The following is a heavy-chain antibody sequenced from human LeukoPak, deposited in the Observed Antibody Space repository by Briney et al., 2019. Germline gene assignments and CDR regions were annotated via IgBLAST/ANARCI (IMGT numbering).Heavy chain of an antibody. CDR3: VRGHVWFGESSYYYMDV. J-gene: IGHJ6*03. V-gene: IGHV1-46*01. CDR1: GYTFTSNY. CDR2: INPSGGST. Sequence: GASVKVSCKASGYTFTSNYMHWVRQAPGQGLEWMGIINPSGGSTSYAQKFQGRVTMTRDTSTSTVYMELSSLRSEDTAVYYCVRGHVWFGESSYYYMDVWGKGTTVTISS. D-gene: IGHD3-10*01.